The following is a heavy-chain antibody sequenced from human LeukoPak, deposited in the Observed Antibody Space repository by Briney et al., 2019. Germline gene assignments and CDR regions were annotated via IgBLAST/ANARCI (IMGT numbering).Heavy chain of an antibody. Sequence: SETLSLTCTVSGGSIRSSSYYWGWVRQPPGKGLEWIGSIYYSGGTYYNPSLKSRVTISADTSKNQFSLKLSSVTAADTAVYYCARHSGVVAATVNWFDPWGQGTLVTVSS. CDR3: ARHSGVVAATVNWFDP. CDR2: IYYSGGT. D-gene: IGHD2-15*01. J-gene: IGHJ5*02. V-gene: IGHV4-39*01. CDR1: GGSIRSSSYY.